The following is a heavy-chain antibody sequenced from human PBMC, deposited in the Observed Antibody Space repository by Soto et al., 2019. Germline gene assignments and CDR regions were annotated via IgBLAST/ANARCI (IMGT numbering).Heavy chain of an antibody. V-gene: IGHV3-23*01. CDR2: IIASASTT. J-gene: IGHJ4*02. D-gene: IGHD6-13*01. Sequence: EVQLSESGGGLVQPGGSLRLSCAASGFAFSNSAMGWVRQAPGKGLEWVSAIIASASTTYYADSVKGRFIISRDNSKNSLYLQMHSRGADDTAVYYCAKDLRGPAAGTWYFDYWGQGTLVTVSS. CDR3: AKDLRGPAAGTWYFDY. CDR1: GFAFSNSA.